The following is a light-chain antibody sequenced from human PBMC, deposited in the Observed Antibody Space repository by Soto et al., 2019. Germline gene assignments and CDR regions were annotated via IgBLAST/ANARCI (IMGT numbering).Light chain of an antibody. CDR1: QSVSSY. Sequence: EIVLTQSPATLSLSPGERATLSCRASQSVSSYLAWYQQKPGQAPRLLIYDASNRATGIPARFSGSGSGTAVTLTISSLEPEDFAVYYCQQRSNWLFTFGPGTKVDIK. J-gene: IGKJ3*01. CDR3: QQRSNWLFT. V-gene: IGKV3-11*01. CDR2: DAS.